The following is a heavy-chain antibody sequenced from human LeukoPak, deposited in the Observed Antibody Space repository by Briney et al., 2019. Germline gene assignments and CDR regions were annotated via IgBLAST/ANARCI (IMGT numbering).Heavy chain of an antibody. D-gene: IGHD6-19*01. CDR1: GGSISSYY. Sequence: SETLSLTCAVSGGSISSYYWSWIRQPPGKGLEWIGYIYYSGSTNYNPSLKSRVTISVDTSKNQFSLKLSSVTAADTAVYYCARAPHGGWFDYWGQGTLVTVSS. CDR2: IYYSGST. V-gene: IGHV4-59*01. J-gene: IGHJ4*02. CDR3: ARAPHGGWFDY.